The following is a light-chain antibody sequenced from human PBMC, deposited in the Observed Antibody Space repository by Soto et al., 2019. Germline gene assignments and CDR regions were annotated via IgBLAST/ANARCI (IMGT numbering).Light chain of an antibody. Sequence: QSALTQPASVSGSPGQSITISCTGTSSDVGGHNLVSWYQHHPGKAPKLMVYEVNYRPSGVSNRFSGSKSGNTASLTISGLQAEDEADYYCSSFTTTSTYVFGSGTKLTVL. CDR1: SSDVGGHNL. CDR3: SSFTTTSTYV. CDR2: EVN. V-gene: IGLV2-14*01. J-gene: IGLJ1*01.